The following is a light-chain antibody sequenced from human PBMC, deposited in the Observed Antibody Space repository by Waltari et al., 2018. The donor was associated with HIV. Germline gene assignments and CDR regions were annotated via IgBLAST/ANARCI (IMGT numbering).Light chain of an antibody. CDR2: AVS. Sequence: QSALTQPASVSGSPGQSIAISCTGTSSYVGNHNLVSWYQHHPGKAPRLMIYAVSKRPSGISNRFSGSKSGNTASLIISGLQSEDEADYYCSSYAGGTSWVFGGGTKLTVL. CDR3: SSYAGGTSWV. V-gene: IGLV2-23*02. CDR1: SSYVGNHNL. J-gene: IGLJ3*02.